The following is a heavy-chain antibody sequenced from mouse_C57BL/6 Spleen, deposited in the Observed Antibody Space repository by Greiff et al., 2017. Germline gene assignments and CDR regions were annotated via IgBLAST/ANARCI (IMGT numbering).Heavy chain of an antibody. J-gene: IGHJ2*01. D-gene: IGHD1-1*01. Sequence: QSGPGLVKPSQSLSLTCSVTGYSITSGYYWNWIRQFPGNKLEWMGYISYDGSNNYNPSLKNRISITRDTSKNQFFLKLNSVTTEDTATYYCARVITTVVATDYFDYWGQGTTLTVSS. CDR2: ISYDGSN. V-gene: IGHV3-6*01. CDR3: ARVITTVVATDYFDY. CDR1: GYSITSGYY.